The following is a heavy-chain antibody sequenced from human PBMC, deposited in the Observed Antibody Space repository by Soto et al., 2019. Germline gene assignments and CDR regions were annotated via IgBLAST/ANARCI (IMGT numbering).Heavy chain of an antibody. CDR2: IKSKTDGGTT. Sequence: PGGSLRLSCAASGFTFSNAWMSWVRQAPGKGLEWVGRIKSKTDGGTTDYAAPVKGRFTISRDNAKNSLYLQMNSLRAEDTAVYYCARDMRAAAGPRYFDYWGQGTLVTVSS. CDR1: GFTFSNAW. V-gene: IGHV3-15*01. J-gene: IGHJ4*02. CDR3: ARDMRAAAGPRYFDY. D-gene: IGHD6-13*01.